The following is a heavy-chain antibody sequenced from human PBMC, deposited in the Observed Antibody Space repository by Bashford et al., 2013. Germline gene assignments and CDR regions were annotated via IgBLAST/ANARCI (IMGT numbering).Heavy chain of an antibody. CDR2: INGYAGSDGST. V-gene: IGHV3-23*01. J-gene: IGHJ5*02. Sequence: GSLRLSCAASGFTFSSYAMSWVRQAPGKGLEWVSTINGYAGSDGSTYYADSVKGRFTISRDNSENTLLLQMNSLRAEDTAIYYCVKEAGSTSWFGYNPWGQGTLVTVSS. D-gene: IGHD2-2*01. CDR3: VKEAGSTSWFGYNP. CDR1: GFTFSSYA.